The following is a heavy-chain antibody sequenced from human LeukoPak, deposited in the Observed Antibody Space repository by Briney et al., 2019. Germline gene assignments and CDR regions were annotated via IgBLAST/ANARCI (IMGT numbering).Heavy chain of an antibody. J-gene: IGHJ4*02. CDR2: ISYDGSNK. CDR1: GFTFSSYG. V-gene: IGHV3-30*18. Sequence: GGSLRLSCAASGFTFSSYGIHWVRQAPGKGLEWVAVISYDGSNKYYADSVKGRFTISRDNSKNTLYLQMNSLRAEDTAVYYCAKDFVAGDYWGQGTLVTVSS. D-gene: IGHD6-19*01. CDR3: AKDFVAGDY.